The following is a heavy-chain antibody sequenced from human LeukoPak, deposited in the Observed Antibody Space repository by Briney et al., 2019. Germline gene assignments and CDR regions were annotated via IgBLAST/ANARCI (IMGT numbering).Heavy chain of an antibody. CDR2: IKGDGSRK. Sequence: GGSLRLSCAASGFTFRSYWMIWVRQAPGKGLEWVANIKGDGSRKYYLDSVKGRFTISRDNTKSSLYLQINSLRAEDTAVYYCARDGTAAGLYFDLWGQGTLVTVSS. CDR1: GFTFRSYW. CDR3: ARDGTAAGLYFDL. V-gene: IGHV3-7*01. D-gene: IGHD6-13*01. J-gene: IGHJ4*01.